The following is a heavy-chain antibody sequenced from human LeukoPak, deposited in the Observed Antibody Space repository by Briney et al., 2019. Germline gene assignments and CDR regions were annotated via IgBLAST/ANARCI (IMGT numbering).Heavy chain of an antibody. D-gene: IGHD2-15*01. V-gene: IGHV3-30*04. J-gene: IGHJ4*02. CDR3: ARGAQTKYCSGGSCYPYYFDY. Sequence: PGGSLRLSCAASGFTFSSYAMHWVPQAPGKGLEWVAIISYDGSIKYYADSLKGRFTISRDNSKNTLYLQMNSLRAEDTAVYYCARGAQTKYCSGGSCYPYYFDYWGQGTLVTVSS. CDR1: GFTFSSYA. CDR2: ISYDGSIK.